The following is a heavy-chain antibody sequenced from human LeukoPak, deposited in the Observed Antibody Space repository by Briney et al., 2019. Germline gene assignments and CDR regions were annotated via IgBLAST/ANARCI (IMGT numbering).Heavy chain of an antibody. CDR2: ISSDGNTQ. CDR1: GFTFSSYA. D-gene: IGHD3-22*01. Sequence: PGGSLRLSCAASGFTFSSYAMHWVRQAPGKGLEWAAVISSDGNTQYYADSVEGRFTISRDNSKNTLYLQMNSLRVEDTAVYYCGKVDYYDGSAYYPPFYFDYWGQGTLVTVSS. J-gene: IGHJ4*02. CDR3: GKVDYYDGSAYYPPFYFDY. V-gene: IGHV3-30-3*01.